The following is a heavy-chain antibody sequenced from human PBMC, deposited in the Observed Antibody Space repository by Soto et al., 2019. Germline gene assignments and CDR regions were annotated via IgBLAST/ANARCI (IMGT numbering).Heavy chain of an antibody. D-gene: IGHD6-19*01. Sequence: ASVKVSCKASGYTFTSYAMHWVRQAPGQRLEWMGWINAGNGNTKYSQKFQGRVTITRDTSASTAYMELSSLRSEDTAVYYCERDRQWLVPDYWGQGTLVTVSS. J-gene: IGHJ4*02. V-gene: IGHV1-3*01. CDR1: GYTFTSYA. CDR2: INAGNGNT. CDR3: ERDRQWLVPDY.